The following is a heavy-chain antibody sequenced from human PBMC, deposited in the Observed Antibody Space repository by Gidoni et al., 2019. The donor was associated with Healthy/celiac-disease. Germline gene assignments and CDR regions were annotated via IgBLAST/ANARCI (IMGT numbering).Heavy chain of an antibody. Sequence: STYYNPSLKSRVTISVDTSKNQFSLKLSSVTAADTAVYYCARPRFNMVVVPAAMSAFDIWGQGTMVTVSS. V-gene: IGHV4-39*01. J-gene: IGHJ3*02. CDR2: ST. D-gene: IGHD2-2*01. CDR3: ARPRFNMVVVPAAMSAFDI.